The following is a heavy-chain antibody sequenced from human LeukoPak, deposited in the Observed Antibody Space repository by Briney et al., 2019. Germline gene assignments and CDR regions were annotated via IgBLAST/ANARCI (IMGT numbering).Heavy chain of an antibody. CDR2: IYPGDSDT. D-gene: IGHD3-22*01. V-gene: IGHV5-51*01. J-gene: IGHJ3*02. CDR3: ASLYYYDSSGYLGAFDI. Sequence: GESLKISCKGSGYSFTTYWIGWVRLMPGKGLEWMGIIYPGDSDTRYSPSFQGQVTISADKSISTAYLQWSSLKASDTAMYYCASLYYYDSSGYLGAFDIWGQGTMVTVSS. CDR1: GYSFTTYW.